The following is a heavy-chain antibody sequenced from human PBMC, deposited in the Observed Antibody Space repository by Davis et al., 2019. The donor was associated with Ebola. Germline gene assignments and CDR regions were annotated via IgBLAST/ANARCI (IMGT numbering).Heavy chain of an antibody. CDR1: GGSISSSNW. CDR2: IYHSGST. V-gene: IGHV4-4*02. D-gene: IGHD5/OR15-5a*01. CDR3: ARLGLGDAFDI. J-gene: IGHJ3*02. Sequence: GSLRLSCAVSGGSISSSNWWSWVRQPPGKGLEWIGEIYHSGSTNYNPSLKSRVTISVDKSKNQFSLKLSSVTAADTAVYYCARLGLGDAFDIWGQGTMVTVSS.